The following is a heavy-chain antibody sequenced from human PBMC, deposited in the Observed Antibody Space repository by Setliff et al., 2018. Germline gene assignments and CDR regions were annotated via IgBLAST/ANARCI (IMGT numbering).Heavy chain of an antibody. J-gene: IGHJ6*03. CDR3: ARESNGDYVPYYYYYYMDV. V-gene: IGHV1-18*01. D-gene: IGHD4-17*01. CDR2: ISANNGHT. CDR1: GYIFSTYG. Sequence: ASVKVSCKASGYIFSTYGITWVRQAPGQGLEWMGWISANNGHTKYVQKFQGRVTMTTDTSTATAYMELRGLRSDDTAVYYCARESNGDYVPYYYYYYMDVWGKGATVTVSS.